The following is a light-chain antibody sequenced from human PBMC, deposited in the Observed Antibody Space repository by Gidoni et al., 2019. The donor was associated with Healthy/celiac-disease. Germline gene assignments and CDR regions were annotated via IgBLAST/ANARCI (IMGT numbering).Light chain of an antibody. CDR3: QQYYTYPWT. Sequence: AIRITQSPSSLSASTGDRVTITCRASQDISNYLAWYQQKPGRAPKLLIYAASTLQSGVPSRFSGSGSGTDFALTINCLQSEDFATYHCQQYYTYPWTFGQGTKVEIK. J-gene: IGKJ1*01. CDR1: QDISNY. CDR2: AAS. V-gene: IGKV1-8*01.